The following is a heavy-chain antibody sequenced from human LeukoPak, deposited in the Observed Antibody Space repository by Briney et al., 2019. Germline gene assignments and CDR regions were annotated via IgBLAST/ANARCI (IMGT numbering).Heavy chain of an antibody. CDR2: IYSSGST. CDR1: GGSINNYY. Sequence: SETLSLTCTVSGGSINNYYWNWIRQSPGKGLEWIAYIYSSGSTDYNPSLKSRVSISVDSSKNQFSLKLTSVTAADTAVYFCARDGSTFRSGAMDVWGRGTTVTVSS. J-gene: IGHJ6*02. CDR3: ARDGSTFRSGAMDV. V-gene: IGHV4-59*01. D-gene: IGHD3-3*02.